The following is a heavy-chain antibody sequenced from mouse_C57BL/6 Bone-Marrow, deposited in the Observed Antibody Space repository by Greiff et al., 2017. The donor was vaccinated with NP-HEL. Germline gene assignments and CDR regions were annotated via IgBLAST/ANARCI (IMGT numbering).Heavy chain of an antibody. D-gene: IGHD1-1*01. Sequence: VKLVESGPELVKPGASVKLSCKASGYTFTSYDINWVKQRPGQGLEWIGWIYPRDGSTKYNEKFKGKATLTVDTSSSTAYMELHSLTSEDSAVYFCARGGVYYGSSPYWYFDVWGTGTTVTVSS. CDR2: IYPRDGST. CDR3: ARGGVYYGSSPYWYFDV. V-gene: IGHV1-85*01. CDR1: GYTFTSYD. J-gene: IGHJ1*03.